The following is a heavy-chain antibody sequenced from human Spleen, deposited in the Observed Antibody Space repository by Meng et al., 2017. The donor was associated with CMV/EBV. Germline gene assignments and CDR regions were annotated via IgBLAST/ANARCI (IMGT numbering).Heavy chain of an antibody. Sequence: SETLSLTCTVSGGSISSSRYYWGWIRQPPGKGLEWIGSIYYSGSTHYNPSLKSRVTISVDTSKNHFSLKLSSVTTADTAVYFCARGVLYSGAHWFDPWGQGTLVTVSS. V-gene: IGHV4-39*07. CDR3: ARGVLYSGAHWFDP. CDR2: IYYSGST. D-gene: IGHD6-25*01. CDR1: GGSISSSRYY. J-gene: IGHJ5*02.